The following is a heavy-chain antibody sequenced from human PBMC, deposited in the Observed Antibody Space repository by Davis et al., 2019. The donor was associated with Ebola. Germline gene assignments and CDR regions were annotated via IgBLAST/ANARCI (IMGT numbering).Heavy chain of an antibody. CDR1: GFTFRNYH. D-gene: IGHD6-19*01. Sequence: PGGSLRLSCTASGFTFRNYHMHWVRQAPGKGLEWVAVISNDGNIPNYANSVKGRFTISRDNSKNTMDLQMNSLRADDTAVFYCARQSGHGSSGLEYWGQGIPVTVAS. V-gene: IGHV3-30-3*01. CDR3: ARQSGHGSSGLEY. CDR2: ISNDGNIP. J-gene: IGHJ4*02.